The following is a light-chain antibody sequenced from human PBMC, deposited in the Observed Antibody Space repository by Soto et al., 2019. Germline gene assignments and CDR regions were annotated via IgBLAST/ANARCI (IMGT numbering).Light chain of an antibody. Sequence: EIVLTQSPGTLSLSPGERATLSCRASQSDSSSYLAWYQQKPGQAPRLLIYGASSRATGIPERFSGSGSGTDFTLTISRLEPEDFAVYYCQQYGRSQTFGQGTKVEIK. CDR1: QSDSSSY. J-gene: IGKJ1*01. V-gene: IGKV3-20*01. CDR3: QQYGRSQT. CDR2: GAS.